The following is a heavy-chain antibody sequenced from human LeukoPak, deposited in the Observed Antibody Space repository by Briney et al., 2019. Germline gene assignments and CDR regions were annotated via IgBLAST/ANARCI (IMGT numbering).Heavy chain of an antibody. Sequence: SQTLSLTCTVSGGSISSGGYYWSWIRQHPGKGLEWIGYIYYSGSTYYNPSLKSRVTISVDTSKNQLSLKLSSVTAADTAVYYCARKTGSTVSVDYWGQGTLVTVSS. CDR1: GGSISSGGYY. V-gene: IGHV4-31*03. D-gene: IGHD4-17*01. CDR2: IYYSGST. J-gene: IGHJ4*02. CDR3: ARKTGSTVSVDY.